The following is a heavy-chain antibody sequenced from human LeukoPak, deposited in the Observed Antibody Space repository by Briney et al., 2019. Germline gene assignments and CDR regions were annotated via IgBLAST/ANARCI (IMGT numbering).Heavy chain of an antibody. CDR1: GFTFSSYS. Sequence: GGSLRLSCAASGFTFSSYSMNWVRQVPGKGLEWVSSISSSSSYIYYADSVKGRFTISRDNAKNSLYLQMNSLRAEDTAVYYCARDYGDYPAPFDYWGQGTLVTVSS. J-gene: IGHJ4*02. V-gene: IGHV3-21*01. CDR3: ARDYGDYPAPFDY. CDR2: ISSSSSYI. D-gene: IGHD4-17*01.